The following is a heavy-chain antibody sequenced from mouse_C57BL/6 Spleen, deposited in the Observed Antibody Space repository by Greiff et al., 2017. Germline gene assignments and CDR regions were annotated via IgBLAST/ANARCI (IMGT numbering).Heavy chain of an antibody. CDR1: GYAFSSYW. D-gene: IGHD1-1*01. V-gene: IGHV1-80*01. Sequence: QVQLKQSGAELVKPGASVKISCKASGYAFSSYWMNWVKQRPGKGLEWIGQIYPGDGDTNYNGKFKGKATLTADKSSSTAYMQLSSLTSEDSADYVCARNYVGYYAMGYWGQGTSVTVSS. CDR3: ARNYVGYYAMGY. CDR2: IYPGDGDT. J-gene: IGHJ4*01.